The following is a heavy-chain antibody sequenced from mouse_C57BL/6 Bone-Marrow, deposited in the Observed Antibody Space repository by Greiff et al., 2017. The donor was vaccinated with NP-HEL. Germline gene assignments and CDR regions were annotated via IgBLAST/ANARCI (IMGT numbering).Heavy chain of an antibody. CDR2: IRSKSSNYAT. CDR3: VRERSTTEYFDV. J-gene: IGHJ1*03. V-gene: IGHV10-3*01. CDR1: GFTFNTYA. Sequence: EVKLVESGGGLVQPKGSLKLSCAASGFTFNTYAMHWVRQAPGKGLEWVARIRSKSSNYATYYADSVKDRFTISRDDSPRMLYLQMNNLKTEDTAMYYCVRERSTTEYFDVWGTGTTVTVSA. D-gene: IGHD1-1*01.